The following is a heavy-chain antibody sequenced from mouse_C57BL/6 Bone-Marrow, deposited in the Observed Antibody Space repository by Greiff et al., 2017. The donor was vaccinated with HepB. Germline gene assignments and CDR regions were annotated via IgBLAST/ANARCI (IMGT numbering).Heavy chain of an antibody. V-gene: IGHV5-6*01. J-gene: IGHJ4*01. CDR3: VRHDKAMDY. CDR1: GFTFSSYG. Sequence: DVHLVESGGDLVKPGGSLKLSCAASGFTFSSYGMSWVRQTPDKRLEWVATISSGGSYTYYPDSVKGRFTISRDNAKNTLYLHMSSLKSEDTAMYYTVRHDKAMDYWGQGTSVTVSS. CDR2: ISSGGSYT.